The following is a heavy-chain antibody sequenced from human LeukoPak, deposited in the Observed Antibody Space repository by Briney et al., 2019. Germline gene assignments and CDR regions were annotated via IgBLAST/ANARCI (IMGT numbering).Heavy chain of an antibody. CDR1: GFTFSSYA. J-gene: IGHJ3*02. CDR2: ISGSGGST. V-gene: IGHV3-23*01. Sequence: GGSLRLSCAASGFTFSSYAMSWVRQAPGKGLEWVSAISGSGGSTYYADSVKGRFTISRDNSKNTLYLQMNSLRAEDTAVYYCAKEIRCSGGSCYPGDAFDIWGQGSMVTVSS. CDR3: AKEIRCSGGSCYPGDAFDI. D-gene: IGHD2-15*01.